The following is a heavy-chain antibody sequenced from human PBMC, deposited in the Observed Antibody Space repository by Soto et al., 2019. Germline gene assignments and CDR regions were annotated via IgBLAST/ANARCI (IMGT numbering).Heavy chain of an antibody. J-gene: IGHJ6*02. D-gene: IGHD3-22*01. Sequence: QVQLVESGGGVVQPGRSLRLSCVASRFTFSSYGMHWVRQAPGKGLEWVADISYDGTKKFYADSVKGRFTISRDNSKNRXYLEMNSLRAEDTAVYYCAKDRRTTMRVAKYDMDVWGQGTTVTVSS. CDR1: RFTFSSYG. CDR2: ISYDGTKK. CDR3: AKDRRTTMRVAKYDMDV. V-gene: IGHV3-30*18.